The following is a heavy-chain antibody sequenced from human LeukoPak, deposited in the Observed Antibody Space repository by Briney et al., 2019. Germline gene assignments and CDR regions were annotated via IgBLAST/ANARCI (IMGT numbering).Heavy chain of an antibody. J-gene: IGHJ4*02. D-gene: IGHD3-22*01. CDR3: ARNGINTVSDY. Sequence: GASAKVSCKASGYTFTNNAISWVRQAPGQGLEWMGWISANTGKTNYAQKFQGRVTMTTDTSTTTAYMELRSLRSDDTAVYYCARNGINTVSDYWGQGAVVSVSS. V-gene: IGHV1-18*01. CDR2: ISANTGKT. CDR1: GYTFTNNA.